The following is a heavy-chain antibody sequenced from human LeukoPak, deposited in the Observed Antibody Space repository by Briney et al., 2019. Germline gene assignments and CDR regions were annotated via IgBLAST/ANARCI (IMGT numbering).Heavy chain of an antibody. Sequence: PGRSLRLSCAASGFTFDDYAMHWVRQAPGKGLEWVSGISWNSGSIGHADSEKGRFTISRDNAKNSLYLQMNSLRAEDTALYYCAKGVSSSWLFDYWGQGTLVTVSS. J-gene: IGHJ4*02. CDR2: ISWNSGSI. V-gene: IGHV3-9*01. D-gene: IGHD6-13*01. CDR1: GFTFDDYA. CDR3: AKGVSSSWLFDY.